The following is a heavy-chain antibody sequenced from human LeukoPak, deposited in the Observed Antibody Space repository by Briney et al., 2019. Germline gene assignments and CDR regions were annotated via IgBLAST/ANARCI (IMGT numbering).Heavy chain of an antibody. V-gene: IGHV4-59*08. Sequence: SETLSLTCTVSGGSISSYYWSWIRQTPGKGLEWIGYIYYSGSTNYNPSLKSRVTISVDTSKNQFSLKLSSVTAADTAVYYCARYIWFGEYYYFDYWGQGTLVTVSS. CDR2: IYYSGST. CDR1: GGSISSYY. D-gene: IGHD3-10*01. J-gene: IGHJ4*02. CDR3: ARYIWFGEYYYFDY.